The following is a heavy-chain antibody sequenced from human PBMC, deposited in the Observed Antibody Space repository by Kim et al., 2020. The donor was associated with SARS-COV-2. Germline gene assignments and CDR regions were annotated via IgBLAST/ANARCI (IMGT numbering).Heavy chain of an antibody. Sequence: TSYTRSLKSRVTIALYTSKNQFSLKLGSVTAADTAVYYCARLGVAGGYWGQGTLVTVSS. J-gene: IGHJ4*02. D-gene: IGHD6-19*01. CDR3: ARLGVAGGY. V-gene: IGHV4-39*01. CDR2: T.